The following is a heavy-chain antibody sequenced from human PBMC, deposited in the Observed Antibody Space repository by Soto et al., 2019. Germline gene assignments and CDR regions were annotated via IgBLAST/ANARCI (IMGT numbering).Heavy chain of an antibody. V-gene: IGHV4-34*01. D-gene: IGHD5-18*01. CDR1: GGSFSGYY. CDR3: ARGRRNSYGYGYYYYYGMDV. Sequence: SETLSLTCAVYGGSFSGYYWSWIRQPPGKGLEWIGEINHSGGTNYNPSLKSRVTISVDTSKNQFSLKLSSVTAADTAVYYCARGRRNSYGYGYYYYYGMDVWGQGTTVTVSS. J-gene: IGHJ6*02. CDR2: INHSGGT.